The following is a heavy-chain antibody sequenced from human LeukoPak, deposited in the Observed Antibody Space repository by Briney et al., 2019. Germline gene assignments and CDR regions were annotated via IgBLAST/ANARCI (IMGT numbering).Heavy chain of an antibody. J-gene: IGHJ6*03. D-gene: IGHD6-19*01. CDR1: GFTFSSYS. Sequence: GGSLRLSCAASGFTFSSYSMNWVRQAPGEGLEWVSYISSLSGTIYYADSVKGRFTISRDNAKNSLYLQMNSLRAEDTAVYYCARATGYSSGWSIYYYYMDVWGKGTTVTISS. CDR3: ARATGYSSGWSIYYYYMDV. V-gene: IGHV3-48*01. CDR2: ISSLSGTI.